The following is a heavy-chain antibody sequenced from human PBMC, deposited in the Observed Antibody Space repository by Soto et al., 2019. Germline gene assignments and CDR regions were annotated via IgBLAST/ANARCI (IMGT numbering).Heavy chain of an antibody. CDR1: GGSISSSSYY. J-gene: IGHJ4*02. Sequence: PSETLSLTCTVSGGSISSSSYYWGWIRQPPGKGLEWIGSIYSTGSTYYNQSLRSRVSISVDTSKNQFSLKLSSVTAADTAVYYCAREDSSGYYRSYDYWGQGTLVTVSS. D-gene: IGHD3-22*01. V-gene: IGHV4-39*02. CDR2: IYSTGST. CDR3: AREDSSGYYRSYDY.